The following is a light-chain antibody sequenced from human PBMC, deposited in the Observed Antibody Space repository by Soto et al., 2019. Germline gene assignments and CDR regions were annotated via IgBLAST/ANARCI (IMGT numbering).Light chain of an antibody. Sequence: QSVLTQPPSASVAPGQSVTISCTGTSSDVGAFDYVSWYQQHPGKAPKVMIYDVSKRPSGVPDRFSGSKSGNTASLTVSGLQAEDEADYFCCAYAGSYTRYVFGSGTRSPS. J-gene: IGLJ1*01. V-gene: IGLV2-8*01. CDR2: DVS. CDR1: SSDVGAFDY. CDR3: CAYAGSYTRYV.